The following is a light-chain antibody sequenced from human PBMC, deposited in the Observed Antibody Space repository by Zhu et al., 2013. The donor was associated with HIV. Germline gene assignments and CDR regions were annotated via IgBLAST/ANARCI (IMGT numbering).Light chain of an antibody. J-gene: IGLJ2*01. Sequence: QSVLTQPPSVSAAPGQKVTISCSGSSSNIDKNSVSWYQQLPGTAPKLLIYDNNRRPSGIPDRFSGSSSGTTVTLTISGAQVEDEADYYCYSAADNNLKVFGGGTKLTVL. V-gene: IGLV1-51*01. CDR3: YSAADNNLKV. CDR2: DNN. CDR1: SSNIDKNS.